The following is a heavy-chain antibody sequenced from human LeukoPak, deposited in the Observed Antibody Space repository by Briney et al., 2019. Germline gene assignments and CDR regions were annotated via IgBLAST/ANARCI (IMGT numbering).Heavy chain of an antibody. Sequence: GRSLRLSCAASGFTFSSYGMHWVRQAPGKGLEWVAVISYDGSNKYYADSVKGRFTISRDNSKNTLYLQMNSLRAEDTAVYYCAKAAGGDYALDYWGQGTLVTVSS. J-gene: IGHJ4*02. CDR3: AKAAGGDYALDY. CDR2: ISYDGSNK. CDR1: GFTFSSYG. V-gene: IGHV3-30*18. D-gene: IGHD4-17*01.